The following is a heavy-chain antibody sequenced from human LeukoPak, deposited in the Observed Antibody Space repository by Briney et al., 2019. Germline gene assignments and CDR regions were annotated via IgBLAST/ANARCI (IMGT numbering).Heavy chain of an antibody. V-gene: IGHV4-59*01. CDR2: IYYSGST. CDR1: GGSISSYY. J-gene: IGHJ4*02. Sequence: PSETLSLTCTVSGGSISSYYWSWIRQPPGKGLEWIGYIYYSGSTNYNPSLKSRVTISVDTSKNQFSLKLSSVTAADTAVYYCARADYSSFGELLVFDYWGQGTLVTVSS. CDR3: ARADYSSFGELLVFDY. D-gene: IGHD3-10*01.